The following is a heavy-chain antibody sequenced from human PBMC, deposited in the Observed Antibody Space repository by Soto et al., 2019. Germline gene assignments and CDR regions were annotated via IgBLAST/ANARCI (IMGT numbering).Heavy chain of an antibody. D-gene: IGHD1-26*01. CDR1: GGTFSSYT. V-gene: IGHV1-69*02. CDR3: ARGKSGSPGVY. CDR2: IIPILGIT. Sequence: QVQLVQSGAEVKKPGSSVKVSCKASGGTFSSYTISWVRQAPGQGLEWMGRIIPILGITNYAQKFQGRVTITADKSTSTAYMELSSLRSEDTAVYYCARGKSGSPGVYWGQGTLVTVSS. J-gene: IGHJ4*02.